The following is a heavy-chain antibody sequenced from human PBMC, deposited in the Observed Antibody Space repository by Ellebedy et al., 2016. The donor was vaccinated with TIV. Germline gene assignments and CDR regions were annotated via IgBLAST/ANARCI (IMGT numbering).Heavy chain of an antibody. CDR1: GFTFNNYH. CDR3: ARDTWGAPGDHDFAWFDP. Sequence: GESLKISXAASGFTFNNYHMIWVRQAPGKGLEWVSALSDSGGSTYYADSVKGRFTISRDNSKNTLYLQMNSLRVEDTAVYYCARDTWGAPGDHDFAWFDPWGQGTLVTVSS. D-gene: IGHD3-16*01. J-gene: IGHJ5*02. V-gene: IGHV3-23*01. CDR2: LSDSGGST.